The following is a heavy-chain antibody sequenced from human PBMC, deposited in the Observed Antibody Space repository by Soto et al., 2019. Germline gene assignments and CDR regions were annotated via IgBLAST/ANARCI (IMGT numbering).Heavy chain of an antibody. J-gene: IGHJ6*02. D-gene: IGHD2-2*02. CDR2: ISYDGSNK. CDR3: ARARIVVVPAAIYNGDDGMDV. V-gene: IGHV3-30-3*01. Sequence: QVQLVESGGGVVQPGRSLRLSCAASGFTFSSYAMHWVRQAPGKGLEWVAVISYDGSNKYYADSVKGRFTISRDNSKNTLYLQMNSLRAEDTAVYYCARARIVVVPAAIYNGDDGMDVWGQGTTVTVSS. CDR1: GFTFSSYA.